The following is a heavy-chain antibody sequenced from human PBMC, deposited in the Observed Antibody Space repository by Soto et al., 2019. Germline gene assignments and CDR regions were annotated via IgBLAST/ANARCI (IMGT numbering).Heavy chain of an antibody. Sequence: LRLSCAASGFTFSRYGMNWLRQAPGKGLEWVASISSSTSYVYYADSVKGRFSTSRDNAKNILYLEMYGLRTEDTAVYYCARDPSEGRVGNWFESWGQGTLVTVSS. CDR2: ISSSTSYV. V-gene: IGHV3-21*06. D-gene: IGHD2-2*01. CDR3: ARDPSEGRVGNWFES. CDR1: GFTFSRYG. J-gene: IGHJ5*01.